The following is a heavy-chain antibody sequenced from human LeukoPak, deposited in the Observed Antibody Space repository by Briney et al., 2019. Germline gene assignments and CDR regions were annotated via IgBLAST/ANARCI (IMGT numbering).Heavy chain of an antibody. CDR3: ARSTSIVPAAPLDY. CDR2: IYYSGST. Sequence: SETLSLTCTVSGGSISSYYWSWIRQPPGRGLEWIGYIYYSGSTNYNPSLKSRVTISVDTSKNQSSLKLSSVTAADTAVYYCARSTSIVPAAPLDYWGQGTLVTVSS. V-gene: IGHV4-59*01. J-gene: IGHJ4*02. CDR1: GGSISSYY. D-gene: IGHD2-2*01.